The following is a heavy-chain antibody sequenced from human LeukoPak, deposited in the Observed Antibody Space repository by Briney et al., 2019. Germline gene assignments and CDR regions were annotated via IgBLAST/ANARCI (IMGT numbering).Heavy chain of an antibody. CDR1: GGSISSGDYY. CDR2: IYYSGST. V-gene: IGHV4-30-4*01. CDR3: ARASWRSSWYFDY. J-gene: IGHJ4*02. D-gene: IGHD6-13*01. Sequence: PSQTLSLTCTVSGGSISSGDYYRSWIRQPPGKGLEWIGYIYYSGSTYYNPSLKSRVTISVDTSKNQFSLKLSSVTAADTAVYYCARASWRSSWYFDYWGQGTLVTVSS.